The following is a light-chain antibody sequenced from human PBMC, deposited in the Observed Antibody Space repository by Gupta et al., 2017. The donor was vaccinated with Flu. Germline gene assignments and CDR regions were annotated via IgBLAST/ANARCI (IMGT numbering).Light chain of an antibody. CDR3: QHYGSSPYG. J-gene: IGKJ2*03. CDR2: GAS. CDR1: QSVSNNY. Sequence: ERATLSGRASQSVSNNYLAWYQQKRGHAPRLLIYGASSRATAIPNRFSGSGSGTDFTLTITRLKPEDFAVYYCQHYGSSPYGFGQGTKLEIK. V-gene: IGKV3-20*01.